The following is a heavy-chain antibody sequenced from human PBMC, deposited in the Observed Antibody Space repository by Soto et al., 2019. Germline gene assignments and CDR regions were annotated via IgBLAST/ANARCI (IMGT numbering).Heavy chain of an antibody. CDR2: ISYDGSNK. CDR1: GLTFSTYG. V-gene: IGHV3-30*18. D-gene: IGHD1-26*01. CDR3: AKDQSRYTGTHRGGYGMDV. Sequence: GGSLRLSCAASGLTFSTYGMHWVRQAPGKGLEWVAVISYDGSNKYYADSVKGRSTISRDNSKNTLDLQMNSLRAEDTAMYYCAKDQSRYTGTHRGGYGMDVWGQGTTVTVSS. J-gene: IGHJ6*02.